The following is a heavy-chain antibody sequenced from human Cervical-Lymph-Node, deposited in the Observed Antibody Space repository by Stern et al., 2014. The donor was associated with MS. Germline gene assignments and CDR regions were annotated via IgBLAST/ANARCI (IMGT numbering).Heavy chain of an antibody. J-gene: IGHJ5*02. Sequence: EDQLVESGGGLVQPGGSLRLSCAASGFTFSSYWMHWVRQAPGKGLVLDSRIYSDGSSTSYADSVKGRFTISRDNAKNTLYLQMNSLRAEDTAVYYCARDPSYCGGDCYANWFDPWGQGTLVTVSS. D-gene: IGHD2-21*02. V-gene: IGHV3-74*01. CDR2: IYSDGSST. CDR3: ARDPSYCGGDCYANWFDP. CDR1: GFTFSSYW.